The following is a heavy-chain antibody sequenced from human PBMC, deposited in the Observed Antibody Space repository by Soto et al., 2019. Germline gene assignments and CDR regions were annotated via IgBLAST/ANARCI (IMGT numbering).Heavy chain of an antibody. CDR1: GFTFRNHG. CDR3: AREIASRRLDY. CDR2: IWYDGSDK. V-gene: IGHV3-33*01. J-gene: IGHJ4*02. D-gene: IGHD6-6*01. Sequence: GGSLRLSCEASGFTFRNHGMHWVRQAPGKGLEWVAVIWYDGSDKYYADSVKGRFTISRDNSKNTLYLQMDSLRAEDTAVYYWAREIASRRLDYLGQGVLVTVSS.